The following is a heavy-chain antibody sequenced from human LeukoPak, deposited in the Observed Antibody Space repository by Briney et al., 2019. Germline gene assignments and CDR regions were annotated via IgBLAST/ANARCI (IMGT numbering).Heavy chain of an antibody. CDR3: ARGPASNYDILTGTFGFDP. V-gene: IGHV4-59*01. J-gene: IGHJ5*02. D-gene: IGHD3-9*01. CDR2: IYYSGST. Sequence: SETLSLTCAVYGGSFSGYYWSWIRQPPGKGLEWIGYIYYSGSTNYNPSLKSRVTISVDTSKNQFSLKLSSVTAADTAVYYCARGPASNYDILTGTFGFDPWGQGTLVTVSS. CDR1: GGSFSGYY.